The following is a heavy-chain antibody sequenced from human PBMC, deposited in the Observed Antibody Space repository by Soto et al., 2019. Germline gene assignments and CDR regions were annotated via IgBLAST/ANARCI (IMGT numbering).Heavy chain of an antibody. CDR3: DY. CDR1: GGSVTSDEDY. J-gene: IGHJ4*02. Sequence: SETLSLTCTVSGGSVTSDEDYWTWIRQSPGKGLEWIGYISNSGSTGYNPSLKTRLSMSVDRSKNQFTLRLTSATCTGSICYSFDYWGQGTLVTVSS. CDR2: ISNSGST. V-gene: IGHV4-30-4*02. D-gene: IGHD2-21*01.